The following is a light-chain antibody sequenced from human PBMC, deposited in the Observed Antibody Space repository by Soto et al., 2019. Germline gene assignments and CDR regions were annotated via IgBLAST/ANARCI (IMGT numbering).Light chain of an antibody. Sequence: QSALTQPASESGSPGQSITISCTGTSSDVGGYDYLSWFQQHPGEAPKLMIYEVSNRPSGVSHRFSGSKSGNTASLTISGLQAEDEADYYCSSYTTSRTWVFGGGTKVTVL. CDR1: SSDVGGYDY. V-gene: IGLV2-14*01. J-gene: IGLJ3*02. CDR3: SSYTTSRTWV. CDR2: EVS.